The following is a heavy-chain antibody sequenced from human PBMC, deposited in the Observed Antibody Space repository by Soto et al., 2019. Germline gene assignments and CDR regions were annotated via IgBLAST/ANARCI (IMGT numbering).Heavy chain of an antibody. CDR1: GGSISSGDYY. CDR3: ARASPATVSSSDTAMVTGSWYVDL. Sequence: QVQLQESGPGLVKPSQTLSLTCTVSGGSISSGDYYWSWIRQPPGTGLEWIGHIYYSGSTYYNPSLKSRVTIAVDTSQNQISRRLSSVTAADTAVDFCARASPATVSSSDTAMVTGSWYVDLWGRGTLVGVSS. V-gene: IGHV4-30-4*01. J-gene: IGHJ2*01. D-gene: IGHD5-18*01. CDR2: IYYSGST.